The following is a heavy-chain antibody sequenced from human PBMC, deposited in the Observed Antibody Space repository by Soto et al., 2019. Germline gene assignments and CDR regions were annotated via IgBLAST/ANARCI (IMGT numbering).Heavy chain of an antibody. J-gene: IGHJ4*02. CDR3: ARDRAGWDLLGNYFDY. Sequence: QVQLVQSGAEVKKPGASVKVSCKAAGYTFTTYGITWVRQAPGQGLEWMGWISAHTGNTDYAQKLQGRVTMTTDTSTSTAYMELRSLRSDDTAVYYCARDRAGWDLLGNYFDYWGQGTVVTVSS. CDR1: GYTFTTYG. D-gene: IGHD1-26*01. CDR2: ISAHTGNT. V-gene: IGHV1-18*04.